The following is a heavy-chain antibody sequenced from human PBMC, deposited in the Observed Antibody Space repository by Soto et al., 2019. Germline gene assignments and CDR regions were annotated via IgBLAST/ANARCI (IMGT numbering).Heavy chain of an antibody. J-gene: IGHJ4*02. D-gene: IGHD1-26*01. Sequence: EVQLLESGGGLVQPGGSLRLSCAASGFTFSIYAMGWVRQAQVTGLEWVSVIDGSGGDTALADSVKGRVTISRDNSENTLYLHMNSRRAEDTARYYCVKETGAAAYVETSPFDFWCQGSQVTVSS. CDR2: IDGSGGDT. CDR1: GFTFSIYA. V-gene: IGHV3-23*01. CDR3: VKETGAAAYVETSPFDF.